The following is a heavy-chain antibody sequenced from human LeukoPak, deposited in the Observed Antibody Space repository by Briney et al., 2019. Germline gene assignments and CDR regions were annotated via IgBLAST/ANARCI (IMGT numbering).Heavy chain of an antibody. D-gene: IGHD4-17*01. CDR1: GFTVSSNS. Sequence: GSLRLSCAASGFTVSSNSMSWVRQAPGKGLEWVSIIYRGGSTYYADSVKGRFTISRDNSKNTLFLQMNSLRAEDTAVYYCARSTVTISPYFDYWGQGTLLTVSS. CDR3: ARSTVTISPYFDY. J-gene: IGHJ4*02. V-gene: IGHV3-53*01. CDR2: IYRGGST.